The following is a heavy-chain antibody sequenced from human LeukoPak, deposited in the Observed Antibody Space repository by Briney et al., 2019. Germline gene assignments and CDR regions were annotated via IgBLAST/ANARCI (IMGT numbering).Heavy chain of an antibody. CDR1: GFTFSNYA. V-gene: IGHV3-23*01. J-gene: IGHJ4*02. CDR2: ISGSGGRT. D-gene: IGHD3-22*01. Sequence: GGSLRLSCAASGFTFSNYAMNWARQAPGKGLEWVSAISGSGGRTYYADSVKGRFTISRDNSRNTLYLQMNSLRTEDTAVYYCAKDHDYDSSGPYWGQGTLVTVSS. CDR3: AKDHDYDSSGPY.